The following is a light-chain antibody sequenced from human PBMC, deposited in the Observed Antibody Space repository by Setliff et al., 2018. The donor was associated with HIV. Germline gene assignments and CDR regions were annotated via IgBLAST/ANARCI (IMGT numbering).Light chain of an antibody. CDR2: AAS. J-gene: IGKJ4*01. V-gene: IGKV1-39*01. CDR3: QQSYNTPLT. Sequence: DIQMTQSPSSLSASVGDRVTVTCRASQSISKYLHWYQQSPGKAPRLLIYAASTLHGGVPSRFSGSGSGTDFTLTISSLQPEDFATYFCQQSYNTPLTFGGGTKVDIK. CDR1: QSISKY.